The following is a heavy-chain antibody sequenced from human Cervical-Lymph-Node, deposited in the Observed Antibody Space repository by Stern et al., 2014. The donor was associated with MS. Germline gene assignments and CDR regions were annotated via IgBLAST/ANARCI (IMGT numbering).Heavy chain of an antibody. CDR1: GFTFSSFA. V-gene: IGHV3-30*04. CDR2: ISYDGSYK. D-gene: IGHD3-22*01. Sequence: QVQLVESGGGVVQPGRSLRLSCAASGFTFSSFAMHWVRQAPGKGLEWVALISYDGSYKYYADSVKGRFTISRDNSKNTLYLQMNSLRAEDTAVYYCARDPITMKVVVKTPYFQRWGQGTLGTVSS. J-gene: IGHJ1*01. CDR3: ARDPITMKVVVKTPYFQR.